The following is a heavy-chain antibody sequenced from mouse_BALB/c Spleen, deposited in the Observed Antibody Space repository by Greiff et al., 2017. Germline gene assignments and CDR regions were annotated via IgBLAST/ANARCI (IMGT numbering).Heavy chain of an antibody. Sequence: VQLQQSGAELVKPGASVKLSCKASGYTFTSYYMYWVKQRPGQGLEWTGEINPSNGGTNFNEKFKSKATLTVDKSSSTAYMQLSSLTSEDSAVYYCTRDGNHSYWYFDVWGARTTVTVSS. J-gene: IGHJ1*01. D-gene: IGHD2-1*01. CDR3: TRDGNHSYWYFDV. V-gene: IGHV1S81*02. CDR2: INPSNGGT. CDR1: GYTFTSYY.